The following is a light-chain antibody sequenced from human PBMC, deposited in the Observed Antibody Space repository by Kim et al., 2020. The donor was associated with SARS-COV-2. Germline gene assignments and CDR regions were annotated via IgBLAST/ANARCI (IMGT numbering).Light chain of an antibody. J-gene: IGKJ1*01. CDR3: QQYNKWPRT. Sequence: EIVMTQSPATLSVSPGEGATLSCRASQSVSSSLALYQQKPGQAPRLLIYGASARATGIPARFSGSGSGTEFTLTISSLQSEDFAVYYCQQYNKWPRTFGQGTKVDIK. CDR2: GAS. CDR1: QSVSSS. V-gene: IGKV3-15*01.